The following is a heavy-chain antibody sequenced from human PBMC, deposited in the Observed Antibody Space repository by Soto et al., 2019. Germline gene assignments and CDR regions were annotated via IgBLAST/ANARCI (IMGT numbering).Heavy chain of an antibody. Sequence: SETLSLTCAVYGGSFSGYYWSWIRQPPGKGLEWIEEINHSGSTNYNPSLKSRVTISVDTSKNQFSLKLSSVTAAGTAVYYCARLRLVLMNYYYGMDVWGQGTTVTVSS. J-gene: IGHJ6*02. CDR2: INHSGST. D-gene: IGHD6-6*01. CDR1: GGSFSGYY. V-gene: IGHV4-34*01. CDR3: ARLRLVLMNYYYGMDV.